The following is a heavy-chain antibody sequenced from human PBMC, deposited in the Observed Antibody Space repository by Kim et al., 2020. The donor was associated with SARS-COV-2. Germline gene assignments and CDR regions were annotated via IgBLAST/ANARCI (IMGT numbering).Heavy chain of an antibody. D-gene: IGHD3-22*01. J-gene: IGHJ5*02. V-gene: IGHV4-59*01. Sequence: SLKSRFTISVDTSKTQFSLKLSSVTAADTAVYYCARERPRFGYYDSSGYYPWGQGTLVTVSS. CDR3: ARERPRFGYYDSSGYYP.